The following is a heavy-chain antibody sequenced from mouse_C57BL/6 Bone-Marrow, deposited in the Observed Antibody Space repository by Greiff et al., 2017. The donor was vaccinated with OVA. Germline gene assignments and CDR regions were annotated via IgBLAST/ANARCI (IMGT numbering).Heavy chain of an antibody. CDR1: GFSFTSYG. CDR2: IWGDGST. V-gene: IGHV2-3*01. J-gene: IGHJ1*03. Sequence: VQLQQSGPGLVAPSQSLSITCTVSGFSFTSYGVSWVRQPPGKGLEWLGVIWGDGSTNYHSALISRLSISKDNSTSHAFLKLNSLRTDDTATYYCSKENWDRDWYFDVWGTGTTVTVSS. CDR3: SKENWDRDWYFDV. D-gene: IGHD4-1*01.